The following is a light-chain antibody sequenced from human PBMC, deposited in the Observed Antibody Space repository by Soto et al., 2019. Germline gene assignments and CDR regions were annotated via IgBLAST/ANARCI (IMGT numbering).Light chain of an antibody. V-gene: IGKV3-11*01. J-gene: IGKJ4*01. CDR1: QYINTT. CDR3: QQCSNWSVA. Sequence: EIVLPQPPATLSSFPGDRVTLSCRASQYINTTLAWYQQKPGQAPRLLIYGASNRAAGVPDRFSGSGSETDFTLTISSLEPDDFAVYYCQQCSNWSVAFGGGTKVDI. CDR2: GAS.